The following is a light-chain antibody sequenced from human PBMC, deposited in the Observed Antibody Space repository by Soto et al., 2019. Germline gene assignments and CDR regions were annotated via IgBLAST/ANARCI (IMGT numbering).Light chain of an antibody. CDR1: QSVGTW. Sequence: DIQMTQSPSTLSASVGGRVTITCRASQSVGTWGAWYQQKPGKAPKLLIYGASNLESGVPSRFRGSGSGTEFILTINGLQPDDFATYFCQQSYTTPVYSFGQGNKVDIK. CDR2: GAS. J-gene: IGKJ2*01. V-gene: IGKV1-5*01. CDR3: QQSYTTPVYS.